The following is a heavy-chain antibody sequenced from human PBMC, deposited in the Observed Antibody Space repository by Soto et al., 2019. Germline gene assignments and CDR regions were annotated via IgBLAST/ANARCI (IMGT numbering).Heavy chain of an antibody. D-gene: IGHD4-17*01. CDR1: GFTFSDYY. CDR2: ISSSGTTI. CDR3: AGGATVSKGLNY. J-gene: IGHJ4*02. Sequence: QVQLVESGGGLVKPGGSLRLSCAASGFTFSDYYMSWIRQAPGRGPEWISYISSSGTTIYQADSVKGRFTISRDNAKNALYLQMNSLRAEDTAVYYCAGGATVSKGLNYWGQGSLVTVSS. V-gene: IGHV3-11*01.